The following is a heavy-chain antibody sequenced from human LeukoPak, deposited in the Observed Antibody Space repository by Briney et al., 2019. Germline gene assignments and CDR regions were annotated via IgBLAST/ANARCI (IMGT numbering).Heavy chain of an antibody. V-gene: IGHV3-30*04. CDR2: ISYDGSNK. CDR1: GFTFSSYA. D-gene: IGHD6-13*01. Sequence: PGGSLRLSCAASGFTFSSYAMHWVRQAPGKGLEWVAVISYDGSNKYYADSVKGRFTISRDNSKNTLYLQMNSLRAEDMAVYYCARASAAADYGMDVWGQGTTVTVSS. CDR3: ARASAAADYGMDV. J-gene: IGHJ6*02.